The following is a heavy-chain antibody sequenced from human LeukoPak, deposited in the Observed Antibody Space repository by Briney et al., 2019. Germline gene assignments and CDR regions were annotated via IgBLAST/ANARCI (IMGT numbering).Heavy chain of an antibody. CDR3: ARHRWNDYGELL. CDR2: IYYSGST. Sequence: SETLSLTCTVSGGSISSHYWSWIRQSPGKGLEWIGYIYYSGSTNYNPSLKSRVTISVDTSKNQFSLKLSSVTAADTAVYYCARHRWNDYGELLWGQGTLVTVSS. CDR1: GGSISSHY. V-gene: IGHV4-59*08. D-gene: IGHD4-17*01. J-gene: IGHJ4*02.